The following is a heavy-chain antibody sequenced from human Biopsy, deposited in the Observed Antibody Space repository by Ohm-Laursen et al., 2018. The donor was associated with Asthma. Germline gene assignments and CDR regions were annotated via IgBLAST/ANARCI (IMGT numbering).Heavy chain of an antibody. CDR2: IHHSGTS. CDR1: GDSITSGGCC. J-gene: IGHJ4*02. D-gene: IGHD3-22*01. CDR3: ARIPRRSGSYFVDY. Sequence: TLSLTCTVSGDSITSGGCCWNWIRQHPGKGLEWIGYIHHSGTSYFNPSLKSRVSFSRDTSKNQFSLRLSSVTAADTAMYYCARIPRRSGSYFVDYWGRGTPVTVSS. V-gene: IGHV4-31*03.